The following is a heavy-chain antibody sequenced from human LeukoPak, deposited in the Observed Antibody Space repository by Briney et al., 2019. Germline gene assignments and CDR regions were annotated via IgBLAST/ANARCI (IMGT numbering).Heavy chain of an antibody. J-gene: IGHJ3*02. Sequence: PPGGFLRLSCTASGFTFSTYAMTWVRQAPGKGLEWVSSIRGGGQSAFYADSVRGRFTISRDNSKNTLFLQMTSLRAEDTAVYYCARDPNGDYVGAFDMWGPGTMVTVSS. CDR1: GFTFSTYA. V-gene: IGHV3-23*01. D-gene: IGHD4-17*01. CDR2: IRGGGQSA. CDR3: ARDPNGDYVGAFDM.